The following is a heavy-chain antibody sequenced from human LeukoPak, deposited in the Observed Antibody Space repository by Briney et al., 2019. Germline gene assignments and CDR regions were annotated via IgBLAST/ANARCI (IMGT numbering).Heavy chain of an antibody. CDR1: GFSFRDFW. Sequence: GGSLRLSYADSGFSFRDFWMSWVRQAPGRGLEWVANIKQDGSERYYMDSVRGRFTISRDNTKKSLYLEMNSLRAEDTAVYYCARDRRPSSYLGLHLWGQGTTVTVSS. J-gene: IGHJ6*02. CDR2: IKQDGSER. CDR3: ARDRRPSSYLGLHL. D-gene: IGHD6-6*01. V-gene: IGHV3-7*01.